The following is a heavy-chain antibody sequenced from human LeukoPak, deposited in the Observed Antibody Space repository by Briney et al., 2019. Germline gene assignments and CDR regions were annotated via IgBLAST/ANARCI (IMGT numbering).Heavy chain of an antibody. CDR2: IWYDGSNK. Sequence: PGRSLRLSCAASGFTFSSYGMHWVRQAPGKVLEWVAVIWYDGSNKYYADSVKGRFTISRDNSKNTLYLQMNSLRAEDTAVYYCARSRTGYCSSTSCFDAFDIWGQGTMVTVSS. CDR1: GFTFSSYG. CDR3: ARSRTGYCSSTSCFDAFDI. V-gene: IGHV3-33*01. D-gene: IGHD2-2*01. J-gene: IGHJ3*02.